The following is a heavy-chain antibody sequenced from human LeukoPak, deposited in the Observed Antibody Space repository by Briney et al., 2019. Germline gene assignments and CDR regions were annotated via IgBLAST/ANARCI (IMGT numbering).Heavy chain of an antibody. CDR1: GFTFSSYW. J-gene: IGHJ4*02. CDR2: ISSSSSYI. CDR3: AREGHGDYGNY. D-gene: IGHD4-17*01. Sequence: GGSLRLSCAASGFTFSSYWMHWVRQAPGKGLEWVSSISSSSSYIYYADSVKGRFTISRDNAKNSLYLQMNSLRAEDTAVYYCAREGHGDYGNYWGQGTLVTVSS. V-gene: IGHV3-21*01.